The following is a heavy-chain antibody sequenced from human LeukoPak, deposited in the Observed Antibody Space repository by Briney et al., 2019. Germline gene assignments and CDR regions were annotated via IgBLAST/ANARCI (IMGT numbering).Heavy chain of an antibody. CDR3: AKDPLYGDYDPNYYYMDV. V-gene: IGHV3-30*02. Sequence: GGSLRLSCAASGFTFSGYGMHWVRQAPGKGLKWVAFVRYDSSNKYYADSVKGRFTVSRDNSKNTLYLQMNSLRAEDTAVYYCAKDPLYGDYDPNYYYMDVWGKGTTVTISS. D-gene: IGHD4-17*01. CDR2: VRYDSSNK. CDR1: GFTFSGYG. J-gene: IGHJ6*03.